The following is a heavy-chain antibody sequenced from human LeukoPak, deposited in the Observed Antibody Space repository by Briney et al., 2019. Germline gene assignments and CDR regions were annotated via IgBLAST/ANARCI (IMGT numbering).Heavy chain of an antibody. CDR1: GFTFSSNA. Sequence: GGSLRLSCAASGFTFSSNAMSWVRQAPGKGLEWVSGISGSGGSKYYADSVRGRFTISRDNSKNTLFLQMNSLRDEDTAVYYCAKDLAGSGATTLVFDFWGQGTLVTVSS. CDR3: AKDLAGSGATTLVFDF. CDR2: ISGSGGSK. V-gene: IGHV3-23*01. J-gene: IGHJ4*02. D-gene: IGHD1-26*01.